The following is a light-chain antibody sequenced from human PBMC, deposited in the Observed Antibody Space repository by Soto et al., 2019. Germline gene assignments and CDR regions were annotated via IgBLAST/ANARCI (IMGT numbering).Light chain of an antibody. CDR2: LGS. J-gene: IGKJ4*01. CDR3: MQALQTPLT. CDR1: QSLLHSNGYTY. Sequence: DIVMTQSPLSLPVTPGEPASISCRSSQSLLHSNGYTYLDWYLQKPGQSPQLLIYLGSNRASGAPDRFSGSGSGTDLTLKISRVEAEDVGVYYCMQALQTPLTFGGGTKVEIK. V-gene: IGKV2-28*01.